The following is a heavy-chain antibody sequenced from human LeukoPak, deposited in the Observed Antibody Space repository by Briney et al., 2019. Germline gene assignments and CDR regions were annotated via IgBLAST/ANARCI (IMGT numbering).Heavy chain of an antibody. V-gene: IGHV3-30-3*01. J-gene: IGHJ4*02. CDR1: GFTFSSYA. CDR2: ISYDGSNK. CDR3: AGGLEVVVAALFDY. D-gene: IGHD2-15*01. Sequence: PGGSLRLSCAASGFTFSSYAMHWVRQAPGKGLEWVSAISYDGSNKYYADSVKGRFTISRDNSKNTLYLQMNSLRAEETAVYYCAGGLEVVVAALFDYWGQGTLVTVSS.